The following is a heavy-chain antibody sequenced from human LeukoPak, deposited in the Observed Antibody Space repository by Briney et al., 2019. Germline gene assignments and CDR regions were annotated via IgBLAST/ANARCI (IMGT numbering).Heavy chain of an antibody. CDR2: INPSGGST. D-gene: IGHD4-23*01. J-gene: IGHJ5*02. Sequence: GASVKVSCKASGYTFTSYYMHWVRQAPGQGLEWMGIINPSGGSTSYAQKFQGRVTMTRDTSTSTVYMELSSLRSEDTAVYYCAREETTVVTPGATSWFDPWGQGTLVTVSS. CDR1: GYTFTSYY. CDR3: AREETTVVTPGATSWFDP. V-gene: IGHV1-46*01.